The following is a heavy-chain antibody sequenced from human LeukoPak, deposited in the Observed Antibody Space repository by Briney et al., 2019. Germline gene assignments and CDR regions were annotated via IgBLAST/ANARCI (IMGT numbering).Heavy chain of an antibody. CDR1: GYTFTSYG. CDR2: ISAYNGNT. CDR3: ARAHPPYCSSTSCSGWFDP. J-gene: IGHJ5*02. V-gene: IGHV1-18*01. D-gene: IGHD2-2*01. Sequence: ASVKVSCKASGYTFTSYGISWVRQAPGQGLEWMGWISAYNGNTNYAQKLQGRVTMTTDTSTSTAYMELRSLRSDDTAVYYCARAHPPYCSSTSCSGWFDPWGQGTLVTVSS.